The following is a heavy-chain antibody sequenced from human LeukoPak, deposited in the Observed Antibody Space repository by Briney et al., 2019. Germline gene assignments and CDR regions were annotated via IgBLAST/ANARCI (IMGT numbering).Heavy chain of an antibody. Sequence: GGSLRLSCAASGFTFNIYTMNWVRQAPGKGLEWVSAISGSGGSTYYADSVKGRFTISRDNSKNTLYLQMNSLRAEDTAVYYCAKGFYGDFDYWGQGTLVTVSS. V-gene: IGHV3-23*01. CDR2: ISGSGGST. J-gene: IGHJ4*02. D-gene: IGHD4-17*01. CDR3: AKGFYGDFDY. CDR1: GFTFNIYT.